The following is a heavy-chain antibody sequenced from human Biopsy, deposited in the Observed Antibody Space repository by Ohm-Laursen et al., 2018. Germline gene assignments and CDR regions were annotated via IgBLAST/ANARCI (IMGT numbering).Heavy chain of an antibody. Sequence: TLSLTCTVYGGTYSGYYWSWIRQPPGKGLEWIGEVHPDGRANYNPSLKSRVTISGDMSKKQFSLKLSGVTAADTAVYYCARFIVPSLHCSNGVCPIRWFDPWGQGTLVTVFS. J-gene: IGHJ5*02. CDR3: ARFIVPSLHCSNGVCPIRWFDP. D-gene: IGHD2-2*01. V-gene: IGHV4-34*01. CDR2: VHPDGRA. CDR1: GGTYSGYY.